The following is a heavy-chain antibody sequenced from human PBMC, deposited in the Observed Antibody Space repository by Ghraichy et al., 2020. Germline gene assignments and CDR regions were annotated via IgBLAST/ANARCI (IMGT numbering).Heavy chain of an antibody. CDR1: GGSMNSYY. Sequence: SETLSLTCAVSGGSMNSYYWGWIRQPPGRGLEWIGCIWYTGTANYNPSLKSRVTISVDTSRNQFSLKLSSVTAADTAVYFCARGSAYGSGRKFDPWGQGTLVTVSP. CDR2: IWYTGTA. CDR3: ARGSAYGSGRKFDP. J-gene: IGHJ5*02. V-gene: IGHV4-59*01. D-gene: IGHD3-10*01.